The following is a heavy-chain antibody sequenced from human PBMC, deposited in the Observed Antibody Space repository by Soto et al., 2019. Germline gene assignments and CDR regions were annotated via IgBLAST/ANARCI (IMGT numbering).Heavy chain of an antibody. CDR2: ISSGSTYI. Sequence: GGSLRLSCAASGFTFSNYNMNWVRQAPGKGLEWVSSISSGSTYIYYADSVKGRFTISRDNAKNSLYLQMNSLRAEDTAVYCCAKEYSSSSWDVDYWGQGXLVTVYS. J-gene: IGHJ4*02. CDR3: AKEYSSSSWDVDY. D-gene: IGHD6-6*01. V-gene: IGHV3-21*01. CDR1: GFTFSNYN.